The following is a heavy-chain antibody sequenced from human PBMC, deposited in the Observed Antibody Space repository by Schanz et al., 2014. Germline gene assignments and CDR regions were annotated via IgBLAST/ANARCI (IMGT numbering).Heavy chain of an antibody. Sequence: QVQLVQSGAEMKKPGASVKVSCKASGYTFTSYSIHWVRQAPGQGLEWMGRIIPIHGIVNYAQRFQDRVRITADKSTSTAYMELSSLRSDDTAVYYCARGGGTEDVFDIWGQGTILTVSS. V-gene: IGHV1-69*09. D-gene: IGHD1-1*01. CDR3: ARGGGTEDVFDI. CDR1: GYTFTSYS. J-gene: IGHJ3*02. CDR2: IIPIHGIV.